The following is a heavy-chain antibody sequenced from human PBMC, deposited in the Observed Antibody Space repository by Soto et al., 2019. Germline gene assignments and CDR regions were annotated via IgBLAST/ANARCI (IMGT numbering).Heavy chain of an antibody. CDR3: ARYRREAVAGYTLDN. CDR1: GGSISSNY. J-gene: IGHJ4*02. CDR2: VYNSGST. Sequence: SETLSLTCTVSGGSISSNYWTWIRQPPGKGLEWIGYVYNSGSTNYNPSLKSRVTISEDTSKSQFSLKVNSMTAADTAVYYCARYRREAVAGYTLDNWGQGMLVTVSS. V-gene: IGHV4-59*01. D-gene: IGHD6-13*01.